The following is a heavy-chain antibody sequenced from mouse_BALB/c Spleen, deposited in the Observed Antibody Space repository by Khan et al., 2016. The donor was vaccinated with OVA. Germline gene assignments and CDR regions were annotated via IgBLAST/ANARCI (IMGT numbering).Heavy chain of an antibody. V-gene: IGHV14-1*02. J-gene: IGHJ3*01. CDR1: GFTIKDYY. Sequence: VQLQQSGAELVRPGALVKLSCKPSGFTIKDYYIHWVKQRPEQGLEWIGWIDPENGDSIYAPRFQGKAIITADTSSHTAYLQLSSLASKDTAVYYCARSGYVAWFTYWGQGTLVTVSA. CDR2: IDPENGDS. CDR3: ARSGYVAWFTY. D-gene: IGHD2-2*01.